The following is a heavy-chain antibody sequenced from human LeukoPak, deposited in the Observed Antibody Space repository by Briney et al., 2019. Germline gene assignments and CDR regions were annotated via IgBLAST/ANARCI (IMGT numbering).Heavy chain of an antibody. CDR3: ARDDAVGQLSPNAFDI. CDR2: IYHSGST. J-gene: IGHJ3*02. CDR1: GGSISSGSYY. D-gene: IGHD4-23*01. Sequence: SETLSLTCTVSGGSISSGSYYWSWIRQPPGKGLEWIGYIYHSGSTYYNPSLKSRVTISVDRSKNQFSLKLSSVTAADTAVYYCARDDAVGQLSPNAFDIWGQGTMVTVSS. V-gene: IGHV4-30-2*01.